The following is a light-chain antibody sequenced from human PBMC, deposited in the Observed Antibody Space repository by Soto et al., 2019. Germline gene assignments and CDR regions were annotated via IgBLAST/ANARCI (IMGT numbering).Light chain of an antibody. CDR2: GAS. CDR1: QSVSSSY. CDR3: QQYGSSPFT. V-gene: IGKV3-20*01. J-gene: IGKJ4*01. Sequence: EIVLTQSPGTLSLSPGERATLSCRASQSVSSSYLAWYQQKPGQAPRPLIYGASSRATGIPDRFSGSGSGTDFTLTISRLEPEDFAVYYCQQYGSSPFTFGGGTKVDI.